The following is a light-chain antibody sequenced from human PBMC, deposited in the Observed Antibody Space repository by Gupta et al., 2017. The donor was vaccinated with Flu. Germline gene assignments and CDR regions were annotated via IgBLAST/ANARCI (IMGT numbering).Light chain of an antibody. CDR1: QSISSY. V-gene: IGKV1-39*01. CDR2: AAS. CDR3: QQSYSTPPEGT. Sequence: SLSASVGDRVTITCRASQSISSYLNWYQQKPGKAPKLLIYAASSLQRGVPSRFSGSGSGTDFTLTISSLQPEDFATYYCQQSYSTPPEGTFGQGTKVEIK. J-gene: IGKJ1*01.